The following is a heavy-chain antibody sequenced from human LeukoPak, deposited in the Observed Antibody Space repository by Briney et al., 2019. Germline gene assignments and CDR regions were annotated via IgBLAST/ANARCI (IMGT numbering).Heavy chain of an antibody. V-gene: IGHV1-2*06. CDR1: GYTFTGYY. J-gene: IGHJ4*02. Sequence: ASAKVSCKASGYTFTGYYMHWVRQAPGQGLEWMGRINPNSGGTNYAQKFQGRVTMTRDTSISTAYMELSRLRSDDTALYYCARRRGEPNIFDYWGQGTLVTVSS. CDR3: ARRRGEPNIFDY. CDR2: INPNSGGT. D-gene: IGHD3-16*01.